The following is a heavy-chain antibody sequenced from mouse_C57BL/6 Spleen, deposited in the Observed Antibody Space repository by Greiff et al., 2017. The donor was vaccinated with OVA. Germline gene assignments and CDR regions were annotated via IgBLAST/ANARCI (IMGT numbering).Heavy chain of an antibody. V-gene: IGHV1-42*01. CDR3: ARSGKDY. J-gene: IGHJ2*01. CDR1: GYSFTGYY. Sequence: VQLQQSGPELVKPGASVKISCKASGYSFTGYYMNWVKQSPEKSLEWIGEINPSTGGTTYNQKFKAKATLTVDKSSSTAYMQLKSLTSEDSAVYYWARSGKDYWGQGTTLTVSS. D-gene: IGHD4-1*01. CDR2: INPSTGGT.